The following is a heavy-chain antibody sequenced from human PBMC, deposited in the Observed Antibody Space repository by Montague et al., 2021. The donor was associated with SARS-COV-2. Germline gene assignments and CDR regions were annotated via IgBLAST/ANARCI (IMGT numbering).Heavy chain of an antibody. V-gene: IGHV4-31*03. D-gene: IGHD3-22*01. CDR2: MDHTGST. J-gene: IGHJ3*02. CDR3: ARDSGYYDSSGYSYDPFRI. Sequence: TLSLTCTVSAGSISSGVYYWSWIRQHTAKGLEWIGYMDHTGSTHYKPALKSRGTISKETSKNHFSLNLSSVTAADSAVYYCARDSGYYDSSGYSYDPFRISGPGT. CDR1: AGSISSGVYY.